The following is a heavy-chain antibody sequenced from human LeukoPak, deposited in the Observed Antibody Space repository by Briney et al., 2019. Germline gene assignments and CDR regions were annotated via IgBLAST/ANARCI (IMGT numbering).Heavy chain of an antibody. CDR1: GGPFSNNY. J-gene: IGHJ4*02. Sequence: SESLSLTCAVYGGPFSNNYWNWIRQPPGKGLEWIGEIDHSGSANYNPSLTSRVTISMDTSKNQFSLKLSSVTAADTAVYYCARGFTGTTFDYWGQGTLVTVSS. CDR2: IDHSGSA. CDR3: ARGFTGTTFDY. D-gene: IGHD1-7*01. V-gene: IGHV4-34*01.